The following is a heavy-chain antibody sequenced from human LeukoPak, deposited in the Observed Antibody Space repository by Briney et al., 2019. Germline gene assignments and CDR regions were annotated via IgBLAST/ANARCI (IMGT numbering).Heavy chain of an antibody. Sequence: GGSLRLSCEASGFTFSKYRMHWVRQAPGKGLEWVSSVSSSSSYIYYADSVKGRFTISRDNAKNSLYLQMNILRAEDTAVYYCARGDVVVVPAAHFDYWGQGTLVTVSS. CDR1: GFTFSKYR. V-gene: IGHV3-21*01. D-gene: IGHD2-2*01. CDR3: ARGDVVVVPAAHFDY. J-gene: IGHJ4*02. CDR2: VSSSSSYI.